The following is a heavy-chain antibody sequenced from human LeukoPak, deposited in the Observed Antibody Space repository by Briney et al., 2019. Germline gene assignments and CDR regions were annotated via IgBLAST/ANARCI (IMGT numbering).Heavy chain of an antibody. CDR2: INWNGGST. V-gene: IGHV3-20*04. Sequence: GWSLRLSCAASGFTFYDYGVSWVRQAAGKGREWVSGINWNGGSTGYADSVKGRFTISRDNAKNSLYLQMNSLRAEDKALYYCARDLTDTAMAPFDYWGQGTLVTVSS. CDR3: ARDLTDTAMAPFDY. J-gene: IGHJ4*02. CDR1: GFTFYDYG. D-gene: IGHD5-18*01.